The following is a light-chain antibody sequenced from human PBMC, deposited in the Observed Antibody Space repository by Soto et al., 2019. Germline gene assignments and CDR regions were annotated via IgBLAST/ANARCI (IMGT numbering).Light chain of an antibody. J-gene: IGKJ5*01. CDR2: GAS. Sequence: PGETTTLSCNASQSVSSSYLAWYQQKPSPAPRLLIYGASSRATGIAARFSGSGSGTDFTLTISRLEHEDVAVYYCQQSSNWPPTFGQGTRLEIK. V-gene: IGKV3D-20*02. CDR1: QSVSSSY. CDR3: QQSSNWPPT.